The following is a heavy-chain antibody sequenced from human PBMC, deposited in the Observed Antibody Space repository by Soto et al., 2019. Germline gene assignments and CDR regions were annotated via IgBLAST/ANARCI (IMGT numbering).Heavy chain of an antibody. CDR2: MLYSGLT. CDR3: APLSVSLSGPYGIHV. J-gene: IGHJ6*02. Sequence: SETLSLTCLVSGFPISSTYSWAWIRQPPGKGLEWIGSMLYSGLTYYNPSLKSRVTLSVDTSKNQFSVRLNSVTASDTAVYYCAPLSVSLSGPYGIHVWGQGTTVTAP. CDR1: GFPISSTYS. V-gene: IGHV4-39*01. D-gene: IGHD2-15*01.